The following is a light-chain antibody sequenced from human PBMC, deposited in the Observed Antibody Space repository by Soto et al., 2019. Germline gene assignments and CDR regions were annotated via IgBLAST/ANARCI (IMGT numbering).Light chain of an antibody. V-gene: IGKV1-39*01. CDR1: QSIRSY. J-gene: IGKJ4*01. CDR2: AAS. Sequence: DIQLTQSPSSLSASVGDRVTITCRASQSIRSYLNWYQQKPGKAPKLLIYAASSLQTGVSSRLSGSGSGTDFTLPIRNLQPEDFATYYCQQTSSTPTFGGGTKVDIK. CDR3: QQTSSTPT.